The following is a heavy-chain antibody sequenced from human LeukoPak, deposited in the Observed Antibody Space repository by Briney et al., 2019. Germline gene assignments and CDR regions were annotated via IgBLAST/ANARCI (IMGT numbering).Heavy chain of an antibody. CDR1: GYTFTSYG. CDR3: ATVVNDKIQGEVLRFLQGPPYYYYMDV. J-gene: IGHJ6*03. V-gene: IGHV1-18*01. CDR2: ISAYNGNT. Sequence: GASVKVSCKASGYTFTSYGISWVRQAPGQGLEWMGWISAYNGNTNYAQKLQGRVTMTTDTSTSTAYMELRSLRSDDTAVYYCATVVNDKIQGEVLRFLQGPPYYYYMDVWGKGTTVTVSS. D-gene: IGHD3-3*01.